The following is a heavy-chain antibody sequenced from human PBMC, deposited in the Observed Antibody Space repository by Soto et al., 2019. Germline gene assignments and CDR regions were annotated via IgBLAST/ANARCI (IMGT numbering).Heavy chain of an antibody. V-gene: IGHV3-30*03. Sequence: QVQLVESGGGVVQPGRSLRLSCAASGFTFNSYGMNWVRQAPGKGLEWVAVISYDGSDKYYADSVKGRFTISRDNSKNTLYVQMNSLRAGDRVVYYGATGYWYSDYWGQGTLVTVSS. J-gene: IGHJ4*02. CDR3: ATGYWYSDY. CDR1: GFTFNSYG. CDR2: ISYDGSDK. D-gene: IGHD1-26*01.